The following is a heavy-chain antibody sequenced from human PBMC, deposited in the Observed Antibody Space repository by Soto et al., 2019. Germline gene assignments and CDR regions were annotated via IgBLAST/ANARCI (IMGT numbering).Heavy chain of an antibody. Sequence: QVQLVESGGGVVQPGRSLRLSCAASGFTFSSHGMHWVRQAPGNGLEWVAVISYDGNKKYYADSVKGRFTTSRDNSKNTLYLQINSLRAEDTAVYYCARGQRGYSYGLGYGYWGQGTLVTVSS. D-gene: IGHD5-18*01. J-gene: IGHJ4*02. CDR3: ARGQRGYSYGLGYGY. CDR2: ISYDGNKK. V-gene: IGHV3-30*03. CDR1: GFTFSSHG.